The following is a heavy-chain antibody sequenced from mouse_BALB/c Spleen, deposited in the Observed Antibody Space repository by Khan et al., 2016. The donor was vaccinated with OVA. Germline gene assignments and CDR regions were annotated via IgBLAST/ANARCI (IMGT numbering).Heavy chain of an antibody. J-gene: IGHJ2*01. CDR1: GYSITSGYG. CDR2: ISYSGST. Sequence: SGPGLVKPSQSLSLTCTVTGYSITSGYGWNWVRQFPGNKLEWMGYISYSGSTNYNPSLKSRISITRDTSKNQFFLQLNSVTTEDTATYYCARTARIKYWGQGTTLTVPS. D-gene: IGHD1-2*01. V-gene: IGHV3-2*02. CDR3: ARTARIKY.